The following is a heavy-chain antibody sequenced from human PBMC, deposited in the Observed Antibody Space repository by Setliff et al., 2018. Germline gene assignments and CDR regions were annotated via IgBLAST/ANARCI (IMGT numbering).Heavy chain of an antibody. CDR2: ISGSGGST. D-gene: IGHD2-15*01. V-gene: IGHV3-23*01. CDR3: AKNRAWSPLDGNGYFDY. Sequence: PGGSLRLSCAASGFTFSSYAMSWVRQAPGKGLEWVSAISGSGGSTYYADSEKGRFTISRDNSKNTRYLQRNSLRAEDTAVYYCAKNRAWSPLDGNGYFDYWGQGTLVTVSS. J-gene: IGHJ4*02. CDR1: GFTFSSYA.